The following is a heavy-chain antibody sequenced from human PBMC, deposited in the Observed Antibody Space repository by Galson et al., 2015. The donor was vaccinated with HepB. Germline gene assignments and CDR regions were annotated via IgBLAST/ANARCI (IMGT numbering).Heavy chain of an antibody. D-gene: IGHD3-22*01. CDR3: AGHIYYYDSRGYRAEVEYFDL. V-gene: IGHV3-53*01. J-gene: IGHJ2*01. Sequence: SLRLSCAASGFTVSNSYMNWVRQAPGKGLECVSVIYSGGSTYYADSVKGRFTISRDNSKNTLYLQMNSLRAEDTAVYYCAGHIYYYDSRGYRAEVEYFDLWGRGTLVTGSS. CDR1: GFTVSNSY. CDR2: IYSGGST.